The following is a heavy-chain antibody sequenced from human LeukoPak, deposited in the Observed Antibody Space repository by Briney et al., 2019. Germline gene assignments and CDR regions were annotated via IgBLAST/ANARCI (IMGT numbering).Heavy chain of an antibody. D-gene: IGHD2/OR15-2a*01. Sequence: PGEPLRLSCAASGFTFSSYGMHWVRQAPGKGLEWVAFIRYDGSNKYYAYSVKGRFTISRDNSKNTLYLQMNSLRTEDTTVYYCAKDLGLLSNYWGQGTLVTVSS. CDR2: IRYDGSNK. V-gene: IGHV3-30*02. CDR3: AKDLGLLSNY. CDR1: GFTFSSYG. J-gene: IGHJ4*02.